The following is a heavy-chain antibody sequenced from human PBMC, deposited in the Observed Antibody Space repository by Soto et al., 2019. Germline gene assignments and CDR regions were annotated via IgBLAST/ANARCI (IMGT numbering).Heavy chain of an antibody. D-gene: IGHD3-10*01. CDR3: ARAGPPAGDDPFDF. CDR1: VDSVSSNSAA. V-gene: IGHV6-1*01. J-gene: IGHJ4*02. CDR2: TYYRSKWYN. Sequence: SQTLSLTCAISVDSVSSNSAAWNLISQSPSRGLEWLGRTYYRSKWYNDYAVSVKSRITINPDTSKNQFSMQLNSVTPEDTAVYYCARAGPPAGDDPFDFWGQGILVTLSS.